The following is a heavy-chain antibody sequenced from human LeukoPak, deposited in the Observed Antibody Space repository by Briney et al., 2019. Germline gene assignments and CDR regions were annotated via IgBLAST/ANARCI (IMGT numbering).Heavy chain of an antibody. V-gene: IGHV4-59*08. CDR3: ARGIGTSYDSSRDAFDI. CDR2: IYYSGST. J-gene: IGHJ3*02. Sequence: PSETLSLICTVSGGSISTYYWYWIRQPPGKGLEYIGYIYYSGSTNYNSSLKSRVTISVDTSKNQFSLKLTSVTAADTAVYYCARGIGTSYDSSRDAFDIWGQGTMVTVSS. CDR1: GGSISTYY. D-gene: IGHD3-22*01.